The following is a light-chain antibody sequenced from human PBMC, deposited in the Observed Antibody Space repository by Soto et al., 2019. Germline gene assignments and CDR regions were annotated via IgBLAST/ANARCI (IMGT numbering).Light chain of an antibody. J-gene: IGLJ3*02. CDR3: CSYVDTDTWV. CDR1: IXDVGGYNY. V-gene: IGLV2-11*01. CDR2: GVS. Sequence: QSALTQPRSVSGSPGXXXXXXXTGTIXDVGGYNYVSWYQQYPGKAPKLMISGVSERPSGVPDRFSGSKSGNTASLTISGLQAEDEADYYCCSYVDTDTWVFGGGTKVTVL.